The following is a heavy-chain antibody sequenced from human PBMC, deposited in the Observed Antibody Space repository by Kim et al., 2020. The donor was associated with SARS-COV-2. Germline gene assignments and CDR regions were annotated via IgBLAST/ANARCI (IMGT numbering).Heavy chain of an antibody. CDR2: ISAYNGNT. V-gene: IGHV1-18*01. CDR3: ARDDCLIGSGWYECVGRRGFDY. CDR1: GYTFTSYG. J-gene: IGHJ4*02. D-gene: IGHD6-19*01. Sequence: ASVKVSCKASGYTFTSYGISWVRQAPGQGLEWMGWISAYNGNTNYAQKLQGRVTMTTDTSTSTAYMELRSLRSDDTAVYYCARDDCLIGSGWYECVGRRGFDYWGQGTLVNVSS.